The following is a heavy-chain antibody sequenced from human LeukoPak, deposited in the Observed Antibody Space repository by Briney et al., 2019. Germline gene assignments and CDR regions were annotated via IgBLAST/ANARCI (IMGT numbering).Heavy chain of an antibody. CDR2: KNPNSGSS. V-gene: IGHV1-8*01. D-gene: IGHD1-26*01. CDR3: ARGASGSYYEAYYFDY. CDR1: GYTFTNYD. J-gene: IGHJ4*02. Sequence: ASVKVSCKASGYTFTNYDINWVRQATGQGLEWMGYKNPNSGSSAYAQKFQGRVTMTRNTSISTAYMELSSLRSEDTAVYYCARGASGSYYEAYYFDYWGQGTLVTVSS.